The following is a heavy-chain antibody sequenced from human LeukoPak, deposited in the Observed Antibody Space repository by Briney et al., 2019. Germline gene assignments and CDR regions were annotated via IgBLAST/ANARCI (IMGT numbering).Heavy chain of an antibody. CDR1: GFXFTSSA. Sequence: GTSVKLSCNASGFXFTSSAIQWVRHARAQPLEWIGWIVVGSGNTNYAEKLQERVTNTRDMSTSTAYMELSSLRSEDTGVYYCAASFGVVITGDWYFDLWGRGTLVTVSS. J-gene: IGHJ2*01. CDR2: IVVGSGNT. V-gene: IGHV1-58*02. D-gene: IGHD3-3*01. CDR3: AASFGVVITGDWYFDL.